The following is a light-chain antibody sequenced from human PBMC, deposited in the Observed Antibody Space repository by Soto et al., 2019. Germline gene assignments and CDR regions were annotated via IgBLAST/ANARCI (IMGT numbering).Light chain of an antibody. CDR1: QTLSDKY. J-gene: IGKJ4*01. CDR3: QQFDSSLLT. V-gene: IGKV3-20*01. Sequence: EIVLTQSPGTLSLSPGEGATLSCRASQTLSDKYLAWYQQKPGQAPRLLIYGASSRAAGIPDRFSGSGSGTDFTLTISRLEPEDFAVYYCQQFDSSLLTFGGGTKVDIK. CDR2: GAS.